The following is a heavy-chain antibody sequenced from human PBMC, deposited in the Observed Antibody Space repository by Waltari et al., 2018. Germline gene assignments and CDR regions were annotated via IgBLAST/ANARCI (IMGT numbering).Heavy chain of an antibody. J-gene: IGHJ4*02. Sequence: EVQLAESGGGLVQPGGSLRLSCAASGFTLSSFAMSWVRPAPGKGLEWVSSISGSGGTTYYADSVKGRFTISSANSKNTLYLRMNNLRAEDTAIYYCAKDGADFWSGPLNYFDNWGQGTLVTVSS. CDR2: ISGSGGTT. CDR3: AKDGADFWSGPLNYFDN. D-gene: IGHD3-3*01. CDR1: GFTLSSFA. V-gene: IGHV3-23*04.